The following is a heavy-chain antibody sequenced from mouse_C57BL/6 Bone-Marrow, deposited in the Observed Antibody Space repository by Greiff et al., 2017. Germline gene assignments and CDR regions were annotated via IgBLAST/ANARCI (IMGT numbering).Heavy chain of an antibody. CDR3: ARIRAEGYYVFWYFDV. CDR1: GFSLSTFGLG. V-gene: IGHV8-8*01. J-gene: IGHJ1*03. CDR2: IWWDDDN. D-gene: IGHD2-3*01. Sequence: QVTLKVCGPGILQPSQTLSLTCSFSGFSLSTFGLGVGWIRQPSGKGLEWLAHIWWDDDNYYNPALKSRLTISKDTSKNQVFLKIANVDTADTATYYCARIRAEGYYVFWYFDVWGTGTTVTVSS.